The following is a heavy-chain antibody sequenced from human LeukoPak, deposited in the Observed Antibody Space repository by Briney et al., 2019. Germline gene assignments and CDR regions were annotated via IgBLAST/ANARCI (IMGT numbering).Heavy chain of an antibody. CDR2: IYYSGST. Sequence: PSETLSLTCTVSGGSISSGGYYWSWIRQHPGKGLEWIGYIYYSGSTYYNPSLKSRVTISVDTSKNQFSLKLSSVTAADTAVYYCARDKRGDRAQLPSGYFDYWGQGTLVTVSS. V-gene: IGHV4-31*03. D-gene: IGHD3-10*01. J-gene: IGHJ4*02. CDR3: ARDKRGDRAQLPSGYFDY. CDR1: GGSISSGGYY.